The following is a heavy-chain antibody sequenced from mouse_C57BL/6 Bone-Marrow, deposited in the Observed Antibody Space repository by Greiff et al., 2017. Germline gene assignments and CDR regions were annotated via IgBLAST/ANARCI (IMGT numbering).Heavy chain of an antibody. D-gene: IGHD2-1*01. Sequence: EVQLQQSGPELVKPGASVKISCKASGYSFTGYYMNWVKQSPEKSLEWIGEINPSTGGTTYNQKFKAKATLTVDKSSSTAYMQLKSLTSEDSAVYYCARCSYGNYVSFADWGQGTLVTVSA. CDR2: INPSTGGT. J-gene: IGHJ3*01. CDR3: ARCSYGNYVSFAD. CDR1: GYSFTGYY. V-gene: IGHV1-42*01.